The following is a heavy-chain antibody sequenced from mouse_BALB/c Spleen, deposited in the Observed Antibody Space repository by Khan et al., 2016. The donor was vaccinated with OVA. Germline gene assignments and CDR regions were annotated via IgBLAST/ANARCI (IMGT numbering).Heavy chain of an antibody. V-gene: IGHV2-2*02. CDR1: GFSLTTYG. CDR2: IWSGGST. D-gene: IGHD2-4*01. Sequence: QVQLKESGPGLVQPSQSLSITCTVSGFSLTTYGVHWVRQSPGKGLEWLGVIWSGGSTDYNAAFISRLSISKDNSKSQVFFKMNSLQANDTAIYYCSRNYDYDEGLAYWGQGTLVTVSA. CDR3: SRNYDYDEGLAY. J-gene: IGHJ3*01.